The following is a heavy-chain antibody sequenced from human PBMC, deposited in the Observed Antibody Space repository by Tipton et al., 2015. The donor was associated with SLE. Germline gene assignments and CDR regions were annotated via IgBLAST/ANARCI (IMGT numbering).Heavy chain of an antibody. CDR2: IRYDGSVE. D-gene: IGHD2/OR15-2a*01. J-gene: IGHJ4*02. V-gene: IGHV3-30*02. CDR3: GRGPRREYGHYFDY. CDR1: GFHFSTYG. Sequence: GSLRLSCAASGFHFSTYGMHWVRQAPGKGLEWVAFIRYDGSVEDYADSVKGRFTISRDNAKNMLYLQMNSLRAEDTAVYYCGRGPRREYGHYFDYWGQGILVTVSS.